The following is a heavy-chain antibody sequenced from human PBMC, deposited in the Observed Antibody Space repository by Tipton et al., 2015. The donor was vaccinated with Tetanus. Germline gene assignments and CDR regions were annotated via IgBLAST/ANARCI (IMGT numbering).Heavy chain of an antibody. Sequence: SLRLSCAASGFTVSSNYMSWVRQAPGKGLEWVSVIYSGGSTYYADSVKGRFTISRDNSKNTVYLQMNSLRVEDTAVYYCARDPEFSDCSGGNCYAGGDYWGQGTLVTVSS. J-gene: IGHJ4*02. CDR3: ARDPEFSDCSGGNCYAGGDY. CDR2: IYSGGST. V-gene: IGHV3-66*01. CDR1: GFTVSSNY. D-gene: IGHD2-15*01.